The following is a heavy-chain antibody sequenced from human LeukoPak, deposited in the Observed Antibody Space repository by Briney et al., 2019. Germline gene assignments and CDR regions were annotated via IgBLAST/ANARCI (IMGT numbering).Heavy chain of an antibody. Sequence: GGSLRLSCAASGFSFNTYTMNWVSQVPGRGLEWVSSITWDSAYIYYADSVKGRFTISRDNSKNSLYLQVNSLRAEDTAVYYCARGRTTGDNYLDYWGQGTLVSVSS. CDR1: GFSFNTYT. D-gene: IGHD4-17*01. V-gene: IGHV3-21*01. J-gene: IGHJ4*02. CDR3: ARGRTTGDNYLDY. CDR2: ITWDSAYI.